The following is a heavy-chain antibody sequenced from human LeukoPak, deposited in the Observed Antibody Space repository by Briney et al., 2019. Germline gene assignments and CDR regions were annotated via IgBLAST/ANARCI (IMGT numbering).Heavy chain of an antibody. J-gene: IGHJ4*02. D-gene: IGHD6-19*01. CDR2: IYYSGST. Sequence: SGTLSLTCTVSGGSMSSSSYYWGWIRQHPGKGLEWIGSIYYSGSTYYNPSLKSRVTISVDTSKNQFSLKLSSVTAADTAVYYCARFGHSSGWYPYYFDYWGQGTLVTVSS. V-gene: IGHV4-39*01. CDR3: ARFGHSSGWYPYYFDY. CDR1: GGSMSSSSYY.